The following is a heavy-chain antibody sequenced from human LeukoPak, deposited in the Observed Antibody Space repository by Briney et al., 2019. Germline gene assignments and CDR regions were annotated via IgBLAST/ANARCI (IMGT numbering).Heavy chain of an antibody. J-gene: IGHJ4*02. Sequence: SETLSLTCAVYGGSFSGYYWSWIRQPPGKGLEWIGEINHSGSTNYNPSLKSRVTISVDTSKNQFSLKLSSVTAADTAVYYCARVNYDILTGHFDYRGQGTLVTVSS. V-gene: IGHV4-34*01. D-gene: IGHD3-9*01. CDR1: GGSFSGYY. CDR2: INHSGST. CDR3: ARVNYDILTGHFDY.